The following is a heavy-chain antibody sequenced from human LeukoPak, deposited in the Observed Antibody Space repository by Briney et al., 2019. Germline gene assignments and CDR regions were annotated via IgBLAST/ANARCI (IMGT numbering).Heavy chain of an antibody. CDR3: ARERRMRSASYYFFDY. V-gene: IGHV3-69-1*01. CDR2: ISSGGTI. J-gene: IGHJ4*02. Sequence: GGSLRLSCAASGFTVSSNYMSWVRQAPGKGLEWVSSISSGGTIYYADSVKGRFTISRDNAKNSLYLQMNSLRAEDTAVYYCARERRMRSASYYFFDYWGQGTLVTVSS. D-gene: IGHD1-26*01. CDR1: GFTVSSNY.